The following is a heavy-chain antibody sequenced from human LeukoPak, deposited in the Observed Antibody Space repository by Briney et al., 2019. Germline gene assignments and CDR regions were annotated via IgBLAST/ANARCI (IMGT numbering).Heavy chain of an antibody. CDR1: GGSFGAYY. Sequence: PSQTLSLTCAVYGGSFGAYYWSWIRQPPGKGLEWIGSINHSGSTNYTPSLKSRITISVDTSKNQFSLKLSSVTAAGTAVYYCARITGTTFMDYWGQGTLVTVSS. D-gene: IGHD1-7*01. V-gene: IGHV4-34*01. CDR3: ARITGTTFMDY. J-gene: IGHJ4*02. CDR2: INHSGST.